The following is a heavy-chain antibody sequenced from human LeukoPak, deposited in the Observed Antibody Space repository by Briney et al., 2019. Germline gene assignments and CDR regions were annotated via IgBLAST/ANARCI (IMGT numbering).Heavy chain of an antibody. J-gene: IGHJ6*03. CDR1: GYSISSGYY. CDR3: ARDQGAILWFGELEGMDV. CDR2: ISHSGSP. Sequence: PSETLSLTCTVSGYSISSGYYWGWIRQPPGKGLEWIGSISHSGSPYYNPSLKSRVTISVHTSKNQFSLKLSSVTAADTAVYYCARDQGAILWFGELEGMDVWGKGTTVTISS. D-gene: IGHD3-10*01. V-gene: IGHV4-38-2*02.